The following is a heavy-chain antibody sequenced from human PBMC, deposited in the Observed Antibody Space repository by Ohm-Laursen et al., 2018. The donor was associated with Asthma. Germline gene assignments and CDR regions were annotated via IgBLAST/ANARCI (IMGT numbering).Heavy chain of an antibody. D-gene: IGHD3-3*01. CDR1: GFTFSSYG. V-gene: IGHV3-30*03. CDR3: ARDVMEWYLPAFDF. J-gene: IGHJ4*02. Sequence: SLRLSCTASGFTFSSYGMHWVRQAPGKGLEWVAVMSYDGSNKYYADSVKGRFTISRDNSKNTLYLQMNSLRPDDTAVYYCARDVMEWYLPAFDFWGQGTLVTVSS. CDR2: MSYDGSNK.